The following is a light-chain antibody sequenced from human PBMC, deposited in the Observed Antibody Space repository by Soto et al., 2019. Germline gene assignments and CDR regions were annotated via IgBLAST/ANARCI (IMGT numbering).Light chain of an antibody. J-gene: IGLJ1*01. V-gene: IGLV1-36*01. CDR2: YDD. CDR1: SSNIGNNA. Sequence: QSVLTQPPSVSEAPRQRVTISCSGSSSNIGNNAVNWYQQLPGKAPKLLIYYDDLLPSGVSDRFSGSKSGTSASLAISGLLSEDEADYYCAAWDDSLNGSYVFGTGTKVTVL. CDR3: AAWDDSLNGSYV.